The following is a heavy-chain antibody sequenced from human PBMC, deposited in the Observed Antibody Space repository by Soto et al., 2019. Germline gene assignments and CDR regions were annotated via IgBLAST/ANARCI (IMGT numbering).Heavy chain of an antibody. Sequence: PSETLSLTCTVSGGSISSGDYYWSWIRQPPGKGLEWIGYIYYSGSTYYNPSLKSRVTISVDTSKNQFSLKLSSVTAADTAVYYCAGDTYYDFWGGPYYYYYGMDVWGQGTTVTVS. CDR1: GGSISSGDYY. J-gene: IGHJ6*02. V-gene: IGHV4-30-4*01. CDR3: AGDTYYDFWGGPYYYYYGMDV. CDR2: IYYSGST. D-gene: IGHD3-3*01.